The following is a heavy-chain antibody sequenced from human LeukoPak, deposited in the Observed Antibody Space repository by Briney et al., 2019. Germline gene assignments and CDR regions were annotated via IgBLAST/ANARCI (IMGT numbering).Heavy chain of an antibody. CDR3: ARDRSGYWYSAL. CDR2: ISASSGDT. D-gene: IGHD1-26*01. CDR1: GYTFNIYG. V-gene: IGHV1-18*01. J-gene: IGHJ2*01. Sequence: ASVKISCKASGYTFNIYGSNGVRQAPGQGLEWVGWISASSGDTHYAQKLQDRVTMTTDTSTSTAYMEPRSLRSDDTAVYYCARDRSGYWYSALWGRGTLVTVSS.